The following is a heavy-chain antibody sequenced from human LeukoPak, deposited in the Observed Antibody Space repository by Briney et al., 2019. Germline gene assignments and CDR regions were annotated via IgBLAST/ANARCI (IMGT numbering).Heavy chain of an antibody. CDR3: ARGGCSGGSCYEDI. CDR2: ISSNGGST. Sequence: GGSLRLSCAASGFTFSSYAMHWVRQAPGKGLEYVSAISSNGGSTYYAHSVKGRFTISRDNSKNTLYLQMGSLRAEDMAVYYCARGGCSGGSCYEDIWGQGTMVTVSS. V-gene: IGHV3-64*01. J-gene: IGHJ3*02. D-gene: IGHD2-15*01. CDR1: GFTFSSYA.